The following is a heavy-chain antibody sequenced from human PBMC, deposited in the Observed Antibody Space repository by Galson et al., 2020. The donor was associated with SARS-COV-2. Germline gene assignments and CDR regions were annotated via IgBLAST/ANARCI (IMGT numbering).Heavy chain of an antibody. V-gene: IGHV1-3*01. J-gene: IGHJ6*02. CDR3: ARVAGIPYYYHYGMDV. D-gene: IGHD6-19*01. CDR1: GYTFTSYA. Sequence: ASVKVSCKASGYTFTSYAMHWVRQAPGQRLEWMGWINDGNGNIKYSQKFQGRVTITRDTFATTAYMELSSLRSADTAVYYCARVAGIPYYYHYGMDVWGQGTTVTVSS. CDR2: INDGNGNI.